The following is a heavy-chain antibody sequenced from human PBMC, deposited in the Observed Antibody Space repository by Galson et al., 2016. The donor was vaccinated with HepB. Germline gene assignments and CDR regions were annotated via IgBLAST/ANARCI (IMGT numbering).Heavy chain of an antibody. CDR2: IYPHDSDT. J-gene: IGHJ4*02. CDR3: ARGWELHDY. V-gene: IGHV5-51*01. D-gene: IGHD1-26*01. CDR1: GYWFSNYW. Sequence: QSGAEVKKPGGSLQISCKVSGYWFSNYWIGWVRQMPGKGLEWMGIIYPHDSDTRYSPSFQGQVTISADKSISTTYLQWRSLKASDTAIYYCARGWELHDYWGQGTLVTVSS.